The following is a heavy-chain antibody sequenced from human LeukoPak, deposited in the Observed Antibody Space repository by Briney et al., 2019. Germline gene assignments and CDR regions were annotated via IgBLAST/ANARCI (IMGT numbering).Heavy chain of an antibody. V-gene: IGHV4-61*01. CDR3: ARSGTLTGYLF. Sequence: SETLSLTCTVSGGSISGSIYYWSWIRQAPGKGLEWIGYIYYSENTNYNPSLQSRVTISVDTSKNQFSLKLSSVTAADTAVYYCARSGTLTGYLFWGQGTLVTVSS. CDR1: GGSISGSIYY. J-gene: IGHJ4*02. CDR2: IYYSENT. D-gene: IGHD3-9*01.